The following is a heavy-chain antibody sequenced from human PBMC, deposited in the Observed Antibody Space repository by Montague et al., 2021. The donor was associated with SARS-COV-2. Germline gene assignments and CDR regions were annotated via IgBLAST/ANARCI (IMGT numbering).Heavy chain of an antibody. V-gene: IGHV4-39*07. CDR3: VRSRVWFFDY. CDR1: GGSISSSTSNW. Sequence: SDTLSLTCTVSGGSISSSTSNWWGWIRQSPGKGLEWIASMYYNGKTYYNPSLKSRVTISVDTSMNQVSLKLSSVTAADTAVYYCVRSRVWFFDYWGQGTLVTVSS. D-gene: IGHD3-9*01. CDR2: MYYNGKT. J-gene: IGHJ4*02.